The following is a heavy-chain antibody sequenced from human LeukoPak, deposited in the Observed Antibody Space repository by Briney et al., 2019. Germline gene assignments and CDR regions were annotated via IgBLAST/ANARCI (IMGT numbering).Heavy chain of an antibody. J-gene: IGHJ3*02. Sequence: PGGSLRLSCAASGFTFSDYYMSRIRQAPGKGLEWVSYISSSGSTIYYADSVKGRFTISRDNAKNSLYLQMNSLRAEDTAVYYCARRCSSSCRAFDIWGQGTMVTVSS. V-gene: IGHV3-11*01. CDR3: ARRCSSSCRAFDI. D-gene: IGHD6-13*01. CDR1: GFTFSDYY. CDR2: ISSSGSTI.